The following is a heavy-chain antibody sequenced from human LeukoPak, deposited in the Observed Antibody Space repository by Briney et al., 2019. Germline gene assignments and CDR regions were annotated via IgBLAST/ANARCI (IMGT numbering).Heavy chain of an antibody. J-gene: IGHJ5*01. V-gene: IGHV3-21*04. CDR1: GFTFSSYS. CDR3: AKVGEYYGSGSRNWFDS. Sequence: GGSLRLSCAASGFTFSSYSMNWVRQAPGKGLEWVSSISSGSSYIYYADSVMGRFTISRDNAKNSLYLQMNSLRGDDTAVYYCAKVGEYYGSGSRNWFDSWGQGTLVTVSS. D-gene: IGHD3-10*01. CDR2: ISSGSSYI.